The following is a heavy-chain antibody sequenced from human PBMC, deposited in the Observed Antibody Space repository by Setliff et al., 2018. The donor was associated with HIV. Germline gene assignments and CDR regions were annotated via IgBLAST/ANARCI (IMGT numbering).Heavy chain of an antibody. CDR2: IAADDSVR. D-gene: IGHD4-17*01. V-gene: IGHV3-23*01. J-gene: IGHJ4*02. CDR1: GFTFSSFA. CDR3: ARATPGRYGDNPFDY. Sequence: GGSLRLSCAASGFTFSSFAMAWVRQAPGRGLEWVSAIAADDSVRSYADSARGRFTISRDNYLNSLHLQMNSLRAEDTAVYYCARATPGRYGDNPFDYWGQGTLVTVSS.